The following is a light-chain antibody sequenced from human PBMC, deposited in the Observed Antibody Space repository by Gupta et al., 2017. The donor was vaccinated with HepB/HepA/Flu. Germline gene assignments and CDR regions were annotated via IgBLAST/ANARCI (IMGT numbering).Light chain of an antibody. V-gene: IGKV4-1*01. Sequence: EIVMTPSSYSLVVFLGGQATNNCKSSQSLLFRSNNKNYLAWYQQKPGQPPKLLIYWASTRESGVPDRFSGSGSGTDFSLTISSLQAEDVAVYYCQQYFSTLVSFGGGTKVEIK. CDR1: QSLLFRSNNKNY. J-gene: IGKJ4*01. CDR2: WAS. CDR3: QQYFSTLVS.